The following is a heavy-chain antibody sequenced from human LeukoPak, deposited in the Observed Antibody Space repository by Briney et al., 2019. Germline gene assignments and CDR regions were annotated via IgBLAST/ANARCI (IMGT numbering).Heavy chain of an antibody. J-gene: IGHJ4*02. D-gene: IGHD4-17*01. V-gene: IGHV3-30-3*01. CDR3: ARVDYGDNEGYFDY. CDR2: ISYDGSNK. Sequence: PGGSLRLSCAASGFTFSTYAMHWVRQAPGKGLEWVALISYDGSNKYYADSVKGRFTIYRGNSKNTMYLQMNRLRSEDTAVYYCARVDYGDNEGYFDYWGQGTLVTVTS. CDR1: GFTFSTYA.